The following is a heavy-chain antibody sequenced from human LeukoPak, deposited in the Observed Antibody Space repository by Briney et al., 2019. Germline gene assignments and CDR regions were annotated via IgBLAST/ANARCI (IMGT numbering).Heavy chain of an antibody. J-gene: IGHJ4*02. V-gene: IGHV1-69*13. D-gene: IGHD6-6*01. CDR2: IIPIFGTA. CDR1: GGTFSSYA. CDR3: ATTYECSSSSAKGY. Sequence: SVKVSCKASGGTFSSYAISWVRQASGQGLEWMGGIIPIFGTANYAQKFQGRVTITADESTSTAYMELSSLRSEDTAVYYCATTYECSSSSAKGYWGQGTLVTVSS.